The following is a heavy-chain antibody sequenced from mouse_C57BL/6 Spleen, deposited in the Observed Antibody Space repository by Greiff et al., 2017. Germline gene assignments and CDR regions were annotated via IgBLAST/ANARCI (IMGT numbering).Heavy chain of an antibody. CDR2: ISSGSSTI. V-gene: IGHV5-17*01. D-gene: IGHD1-1*01. CDR3: ARGPLYYGSSYGYFDV. Sequence: DVHLVESGGGLVKPGGSLKLSCAASGFTFSDYGMHWVRQAPEEGLEWVAYISSGSSTIYYADTVKGRFTISRDNAKNTLFLQMTSLRSEDTAMYYCARGPLYYGSSYGYFDVWGTGTTVTVSS. CDR1: GFTFSDYG. J-gene: IGHJ1*03.